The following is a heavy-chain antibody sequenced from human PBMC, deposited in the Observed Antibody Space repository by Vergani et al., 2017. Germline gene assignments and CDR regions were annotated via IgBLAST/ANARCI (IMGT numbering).Heavy chain of an antibody. CDR3: ARGLRYSYGYGFGY. CDR2: INPNSGNT. CDR1: GYTFTGYY. V-gene: IGHV1-8*02. J-gene: IGHJ4*02. Sequence: QVQLVQSGAEVKKPGASVKVSCKASGYTFTGYYMHWVRQAPGQGLEWMGWINPNSGNTGYAQKFQGRVTMTRNTSISTAYMELSSLRSEDTAVYYCARGLRYSYGYGFGYWSQGTLVTGSS. D-gene: IGHD5-18*01.